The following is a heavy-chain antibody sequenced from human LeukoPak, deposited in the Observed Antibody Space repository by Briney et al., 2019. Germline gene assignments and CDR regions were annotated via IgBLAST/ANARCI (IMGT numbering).Heavy chain of an antibody. CDR2: ISSSGSPI. CDR3: ASLSLRRSDY. V-gene: IGHV3-48*04. Sequence: GGSLRLSCAASGFTFSSYSMNWVRQAPGKGLEWVSYISSSGSPIYYADSVKGRFTISRDNAKNSLYLQMNSLRAEDTAVYYCASLSLRRSDYWGQGTLVTVSS. CDR1: GFTFSSYS. D-gene: IGHD4-23*01. J-gene: IGHJ4*02.